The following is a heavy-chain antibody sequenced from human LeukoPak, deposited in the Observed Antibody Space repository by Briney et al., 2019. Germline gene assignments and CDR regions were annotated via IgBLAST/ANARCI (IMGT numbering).Heavy chain of an antibody. V-gene: IGHV4-34*01. D-gene: IGHD3-10*01. CDR1: GGSFSGYY. J-gene: IGHJ5*02. Sequence: PSETLSLTCAVYGGSFSGYYWSWIRQPPGKGLEWIGEINHSGSTNYNPSLKSRVTISVDTSKNQFSLKLSSVTAADTAVYYCASGGSGSYYYNWFDPWGQGTLVTVSS. CDR3: ASGGSGSYYYNWFDP. CDR2: INHSGST.